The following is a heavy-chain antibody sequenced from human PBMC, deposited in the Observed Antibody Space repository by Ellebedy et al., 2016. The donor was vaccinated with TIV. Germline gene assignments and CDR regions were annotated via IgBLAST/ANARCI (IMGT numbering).Heavy chain of an antibody. V-gene: IGHV3-74*01. Sequence: GESLKISCAASGFTFSNYWMHWVRQPPGRGLVWVSRINSAGTSTAYAASVKGRFTISRDNAKNMLYLQMNSLRVEDTAVYYCAKAVSRDAFDIWGQGTMVTVSS. CDR3: AKAVSRDAFDI. J-gene: IGHJ3*02. D-gene: IGHD4-23*01. CDR2: INSAGTST. CDR1: GFTFSNYW.